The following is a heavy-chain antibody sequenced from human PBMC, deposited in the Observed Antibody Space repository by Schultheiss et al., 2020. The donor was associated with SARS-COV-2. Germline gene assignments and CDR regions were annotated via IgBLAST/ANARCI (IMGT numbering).Heavy chain of an antibody. CDR1: GGSINSYY. V-gene: IGHV4-38-2*02. J-gene: IGHJ6*02. CDR2: IYHSGST. CDR3: ARDWSPYGSGSYYYYYYGMDV. Sequence: SETLSLTCTVSGGSINSYYWGWIRQPPGKGLEWIGSIYHSGSTYYNPSLKSRVTISVDTSKNQFSLKLSSVTAADTAVYYCARDWSPYGSGSYYYYYYGMDVWGQGTTVTVSS. D-gene: IGHD3-10*01.